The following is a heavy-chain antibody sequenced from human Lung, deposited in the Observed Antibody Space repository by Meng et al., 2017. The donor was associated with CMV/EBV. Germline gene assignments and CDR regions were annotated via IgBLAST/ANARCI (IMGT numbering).Heavy chain of an antibody. CDR2: IWNDGSNK. V-gene: IGHV3-33*06. D-gene: IGHD6-13*01. CDR3: AKDVAAPTQPYYYYYGMDV. Sequence: SXAASGFTFSSYVMHWARQAPGKGLEWVAVIWNDGSNKYYADSVKGRFTISRDNSKNTLYMQMNSMRAEETAVYYCAKDVAAPTQPYYYYYGMDVWXQGTXVTVSS. J-gene: IGHJ6*02. CDR1: GFTFSSYV.